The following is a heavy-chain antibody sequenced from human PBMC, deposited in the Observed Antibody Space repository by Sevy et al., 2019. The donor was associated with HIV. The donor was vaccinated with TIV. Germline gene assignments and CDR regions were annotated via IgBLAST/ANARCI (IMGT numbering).Heavy chain of an antibody. CDR1: GFSFSNAW. V-gene: IGHV3-15*07. J-gene: IGHJ6*02. CDR2: TKSKSEGGTT. Sequence: GGSLRLSCAASGFSFSNAWMNWVRQAPGKGLEWVGRTKSKSEGGTTDYAAPVKGRFTISRADSKNTLYLQMNSLRAEDTAVYYCARDPGFYGMDVWGQGTTVTVSS. CDR3: ARDPGFYGMDV.